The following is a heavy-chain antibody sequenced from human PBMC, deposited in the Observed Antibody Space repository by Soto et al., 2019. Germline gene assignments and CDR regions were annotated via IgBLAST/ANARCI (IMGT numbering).Heavy chain of an antibody. V-gene: IGHV4-31*03. Sequence: QVQLQESGPGLVTPSQTPSLTCTVSGGSINNENYYWSWIRQHPGQGLEWLGYVYYSGSTYYNPSLKSRITMSLDSSKNHFSLKVSSVTAAYTAIYYCAREVTLSYYFDYWGQGLLVTVSS. CDR3: AREVTLSYYFDY. J-gene: IGHJ4*02. CDR2: VYYSGST. D-gene: IGHD3-10*01. CDR1: GGSINNENYY.